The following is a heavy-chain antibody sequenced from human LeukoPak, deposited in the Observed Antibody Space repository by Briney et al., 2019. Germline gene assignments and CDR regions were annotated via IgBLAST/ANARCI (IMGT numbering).Heavy chain of an antibody. V-gene: IGHV3-48*01. CDR2: ISSSSGTT. J-gene: IGHJ2*01. CDR1: GFTFSTYS. CDR3: ARKGWYSDL. Sequence: GGSLRLSCAASGFTFSTYSMNWVRQVPGKGLEWVSHISSSSGTTYYADSVKGRFTISRDNAKNSLYLQMNSLRAEDTAVYYCARKGWYSDLWGRGTLSVSPQ.